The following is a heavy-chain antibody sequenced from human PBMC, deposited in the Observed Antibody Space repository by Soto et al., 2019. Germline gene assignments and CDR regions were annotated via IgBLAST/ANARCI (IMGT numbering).Heavy chain of an antibody. Sequence: QVQLVQPGTEVRKPGASVKVSCETSGDNFTNFDLNWVRQASGQGLEWIGWMRADSGHSGHARKFQGRVSMTRDTSRRTAYMELSSLRAEYTAVYYCARYIFGQGFKAWGQGTLVFVSS. CDR1: GDNFTNFD. V-gene: IGHV1-8*01. CDR2: MRADSGHS. CDR3: ARYIFGQGFKA. J-gene: IGHJ5*02. D-gene: IGHD3-3*02.